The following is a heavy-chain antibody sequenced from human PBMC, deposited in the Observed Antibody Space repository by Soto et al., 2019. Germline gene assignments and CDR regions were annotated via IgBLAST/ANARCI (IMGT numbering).Heavy chain of an antibody. D-gene: IGHD3-3*01. V-gene: IGHV1-69*06. CDR2: TIPIFGTA. Sequence: ASVKVSCKASGGTFSSYAISWVRQAPGEGLEWMGGTIPIFGTANYAQKFQGRVTITADKSTSTAYMELSSLRSEDTAVYYCARVATYYDFWSGYYARDYYYGMDVWGQGTTVTVSS. CDR1: GGTFSSYA. J-gene: IGHJ6*02. CDR3: ARVATYYDFWSGYYARDYYYGMDV.